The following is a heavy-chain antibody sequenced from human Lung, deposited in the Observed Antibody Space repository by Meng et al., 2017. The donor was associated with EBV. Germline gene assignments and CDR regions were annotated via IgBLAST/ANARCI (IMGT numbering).Heavy chain of an antibody. V-gene: IGHV6-1*01. J-gene: IGHJ4*02. CDR1: GDSVSSTSVT. Sequence: QVQLQQSGPGLVKPSQTLSLTCAISGDSVSSTSVTWNWIRQSPSGGLEWLGRTYYRSKWYTDYALSLKSRVTINADTSKNHFSLQLNSVTPEDTAVYYCARDERSWYYFDYWGQGTLATVAS. CDR3: ARDERSWYYFDY. D-gene: IGHD6-13*01. CDR2: TYYRSKWYT.